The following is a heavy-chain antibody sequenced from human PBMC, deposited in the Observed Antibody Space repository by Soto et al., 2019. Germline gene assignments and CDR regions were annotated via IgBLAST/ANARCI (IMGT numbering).Heavy chain of an antibody. Sequence: QVQLVESGGGVVQPGRSLRLSCAASGFTFSSYGMHWVRQAPGKGLEWVAVISYDGSNKYYADSVKGRFTISRDNSKNTLYLKMNSLRAEDTAVDYCASTRWFWELLPSNYWGQGTLATVSS. D-gene: IGHD3-10*01. V-gene: IGHV3-30*03. J-gene: IGHJ4*02. CDR3: ASTRWFWELLPSNY. CDR2: ISYDGSNK. CDR1: GFTFSSYG.